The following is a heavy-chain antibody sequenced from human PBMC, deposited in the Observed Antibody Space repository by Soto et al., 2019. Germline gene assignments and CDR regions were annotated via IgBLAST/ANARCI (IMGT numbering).Heavy chain of an antibody. CDR1: GYTFTSYL. CDR2: INTGNGNT. J-gene: IGHJ4*02. Sequence: QVQLVQSGAEEKKPGASVKVSCKASGYTFTSYLIHWVRQAPGQTLECLGWINTGNGNTKYSQRFQDRVTTTMDTSASTAYMELSSLRSADTVVYYYANSMHFDYWGQGTLVTVSS. V-gene: IGHV1-3*04. CDR3: ANSMHFDY.